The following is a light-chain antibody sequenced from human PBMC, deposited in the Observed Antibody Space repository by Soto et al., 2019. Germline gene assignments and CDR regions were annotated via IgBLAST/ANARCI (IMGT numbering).Light chain of an antibody. CDR1: SSDIGDYNY. CDR2: DVH. Sequence: QSALAQPASVSGSPGQSITISCTGTSSDIGDYNYVSWYQQHPGKAPKLMIYDVHNRPSGVSYRFSGSKSGNTASLTISGLQAEDEADYYCSSYRSRTILDVFGTGTKVTVL. V-gene: IGLV2-14*01. J-gene: IGLJ1*01. CDR3: SSYRSRTILDV.